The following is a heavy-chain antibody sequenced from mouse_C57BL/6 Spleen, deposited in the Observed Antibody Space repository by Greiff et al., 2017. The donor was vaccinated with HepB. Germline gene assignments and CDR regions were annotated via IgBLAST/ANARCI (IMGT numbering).Heavy chain of an antibody. CDR3: ARWDYGSSPYAMDY. D-gene: IGHD1-1*01. Sequence: EVQLQQSGPELVKPGASVKISCKASGYSFTDYNMNWVKQSNGKSLEWIGVINPNYGTTSYNQKFKGKATLTVDQSSSTAYMQLNSLTSEDSAVYYGARWDYGSSPYAMDYWGQGTSVTVSS. CDR1: GYSFTDYN. CDR2: INPNYGTT. J-gene: IGHJ4*01. V-gene: IGHV1-39*01.